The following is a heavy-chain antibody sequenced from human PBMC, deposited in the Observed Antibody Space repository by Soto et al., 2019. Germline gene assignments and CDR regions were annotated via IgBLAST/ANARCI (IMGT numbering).Heavy chain of an antibody. CDR2: IYYSGST. D-gene: IGHD6-13*01. CDR1: GGSISSYY. V-gene: IGHV4-59*01. Sequence: SETLSLTCTVSGGSISSYYWSWIRQPPGKGLEWIGYIYYSGSTNYNPSLKSRVTISVDTSKNQFSLKLSSVTAADTAVYYCARAPSYVAAAGTSNWFDPWGQGTLVTVSS. J-gene: IGHJ5*02. CDR3: ARAPSYVAAAGTSNWFDP.